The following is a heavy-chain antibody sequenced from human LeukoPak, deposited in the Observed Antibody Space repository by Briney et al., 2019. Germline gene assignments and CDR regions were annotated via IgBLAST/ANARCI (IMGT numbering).Heavy chain of an antibody. Sequence: GGSLRLSCAASGFTLRTYSMNWVRQAPGKGLEWVPPISSKSTYTYYADSVKGRFTISRDNAKTSLYLQMNSLRAEDTAVYYCARDCDSTRCYVHYYYYMDVWGKGTTVTVSS. V-gene: IGHV3-21*01. CDR3: ARDCDSTRCYVHYYYYMDV. CDR1: GFTLRTYS. D-gene: IGHD2-2*01. J-gene: IGHJ6*03. CDR2: ISSKSTYT.